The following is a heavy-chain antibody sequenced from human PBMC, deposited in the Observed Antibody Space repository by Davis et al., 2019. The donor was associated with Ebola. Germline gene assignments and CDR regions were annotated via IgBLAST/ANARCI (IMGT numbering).Heavy chain of an antibody. D-gene: IGHD1-26*01. J-gene: IGHJ6*02. Sequence: ASVKVSCKASGYTFTGYYMHWVRQAPGQGLEWMGWINPNSGGTNYAQKFQGRVTMTRDTSISTAYMELSRLRSDDTAVYYCARDGIEWELLPWYYYYGMDVWGQGTTVTVSS. V-gene: IGHV1-2*02. CDR1: GYTFTGYY. CDR3: ARDGIEWELLPWYYYYGMDV. CDR2: INPNSGGT.